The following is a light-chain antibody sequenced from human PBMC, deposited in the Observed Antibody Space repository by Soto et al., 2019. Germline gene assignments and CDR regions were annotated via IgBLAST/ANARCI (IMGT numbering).Light chain of an antibody. CDR2: WAS. CDR1: QSVLYSSNNKNY. V-gene: IGKV4-1*01. Sequence: DIVMTQSPDSLAVSLGERATINCKSSQSVLYSSNNKNYLAWYQQKPGQLPKLLIYWASTRESGVPDRFSGSGSGTDFTLTISSLQAEDVAVYYCQQYYSTLITFGQGTRLEIK. CDR3: QQYYSTLIT. J-gene: IGKJ5*01.